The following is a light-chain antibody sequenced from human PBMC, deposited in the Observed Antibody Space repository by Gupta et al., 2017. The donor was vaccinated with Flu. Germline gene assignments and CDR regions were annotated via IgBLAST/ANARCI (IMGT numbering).Light chain of an antibody. CDR2: DDT. CDR1: SSDVGGLEY. V-gene: IGLV2-14*03. Sequence: QSALPPPASVSGSPGQSIAISCTGTSSDVGGLEYVSWYQQQPGEDPKLMMFDDTNRPSGVSNRCSGCKSGNTAYLTITGLQAEDEADDYCSSYTNTSTLAVFGGGTKLTVL. J-gene: IGLJ2*01. CDR3: SSYTNTSTLAV.